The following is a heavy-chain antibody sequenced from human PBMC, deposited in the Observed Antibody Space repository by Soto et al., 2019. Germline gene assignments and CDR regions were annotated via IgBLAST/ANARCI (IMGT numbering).Heavy chain of an antibody. D-gene: IGHD3-3*01. V-gene: IGHV4-59*08. J-gene: IGHJ4*02. CDR3: ARQFSDFWSGYFDY. CDR2: IYYSGST. Sequence: ASETLSLTCTVSGGSISSYYWSWIRQPPGKGLEWIGYIYYSGSTNYNPSLKSRVTISVDTSKNQFSLKLSSVTAADTAVYYCARQFSDFWSGYFDYWGQGTLVTVSS. CDR1: GGSISSYY.